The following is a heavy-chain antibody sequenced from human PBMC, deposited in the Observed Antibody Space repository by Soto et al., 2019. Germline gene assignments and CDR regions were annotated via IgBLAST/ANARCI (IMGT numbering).Heavy chain of an antibody. J-gene: IGHJ6*02. D-gene: IGHD3-22*01. V-gene: IGHV2-26*01. CDR1: GFSLSNARMG. CDR2: IFSNDDK. Sequence: QVTLKESGPVLVKPTETLTLTCTVSGFSLSNARMGVSWIRQPPGKALEWLAHIFSNDDKSYSTSLKSRLTISKDTSKSQVVLTMTNTDPADTATYYCARIDYYDSRSNFHYYDMDVWGQGTTVTVSS. CDR3: ARIDYYDSRSNFHYYDMDV.